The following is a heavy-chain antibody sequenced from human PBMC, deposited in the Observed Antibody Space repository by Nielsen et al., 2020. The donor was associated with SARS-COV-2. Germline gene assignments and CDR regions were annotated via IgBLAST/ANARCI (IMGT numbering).Heavy chain of an antibody. CDR2: INPSGGST. J-gene: IGHJ5*02. D-gene: IGHD4-17*01. V-gene: IGHV1-46*01. CDR1: GYTFTSYY. Sequence: ASVQVSCKASGYTFTSYYMHWVRQAPGQGLEWMGIINPSGGSTNYGQKFQGRVTMTRDTSTSTVYMELSSLRSEDTAVYYCAREGATVTSWFDPWGQGTLVTVSS. CDR3: AREGATVTSWFDP.